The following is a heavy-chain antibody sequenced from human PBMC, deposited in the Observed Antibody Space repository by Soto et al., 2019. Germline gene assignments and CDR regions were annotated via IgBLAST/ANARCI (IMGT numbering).Heavy chain of an antibody. J-gene: IGHJ6*02. Sequence: QVQLVQSGAEVKKPGASVKVACKASGYTFTSYAISWVRQAPGQGLEWMGWISAYNNNTNFAQKFQGRVTMTTDTSTSTAYMELRSLRSDDTAMYYCARDVVAYSMGVWGQGTTVTVSS. D-gene: IGHD2-15*01. V-gene: IGHV1-18*01. CDR3: ARDVVAYSMGV. CDR1: GYTFTSYA. CDR2: ISAYNNNT.